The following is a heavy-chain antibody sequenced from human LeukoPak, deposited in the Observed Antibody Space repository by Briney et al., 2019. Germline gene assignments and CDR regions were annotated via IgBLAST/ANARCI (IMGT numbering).Heavy chain of an antibody. D-gene: IGHD6-19*01. CDR2: ISGSGDRT. CDR3: ARDWGRRYSSGWYGDFDY. J-gene: IGHJ4*02. V-gene: IGHV3-23*01. Sequence: PGGSLRLSCIASGFTFSNYGMSWVRQAPGKGLEWVSIISGSGDRTLHADSVKGRFTVSRDNSKNTVYLQMNSLRPEDTAVYYCARDWGRRYSSGWYGDFDYWGQGTLVTVSS. CDR1: GFTFSNYG.